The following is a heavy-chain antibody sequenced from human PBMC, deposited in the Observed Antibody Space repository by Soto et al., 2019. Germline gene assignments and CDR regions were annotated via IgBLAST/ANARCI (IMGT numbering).Heavy chain of an antibody. CDR2: TYYRSKWYN. D-gene: IGHD5-12*01. CDR3: ARVPNLFRLKIGYEDGYAF. CDR1: GDSVSSNSAA. V-gene: IGHV6-1*01. Sequence: PSQTLSLTGAISGDSVSSNSAAWNWIMQSPSRGLEWLGRTYYRSKWYNDYAVSVKSRITINPDTSKNQFSLQLNSVTPEDTAVYYCARVPNLFRLKIGYEDGYAFWGQGTIVTVSS. J-gene: IGHJ3*01.